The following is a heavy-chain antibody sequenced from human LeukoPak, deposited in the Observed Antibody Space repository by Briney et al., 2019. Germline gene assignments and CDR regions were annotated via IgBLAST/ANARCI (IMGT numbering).Heavy chain of an antibody. Sequence: PGGSLRLSCAASGFNFSNFWMHWVRQAPGKRLFWVSRINSDGSRISYAESVKGRFTISRDNAKNSLYLQMNSLRAEDTAVYYCASPLQWQVRGAYSYWGQGTLVTVSS. CDR2: INSDGSRI. D-gene: IGHD6-19*01. J-gene: IGHJ4*02. V-gene: IGHV3-74*01. CDR3: ASPLQWQVRGAYSY. CDR1: GFNFSNFW.